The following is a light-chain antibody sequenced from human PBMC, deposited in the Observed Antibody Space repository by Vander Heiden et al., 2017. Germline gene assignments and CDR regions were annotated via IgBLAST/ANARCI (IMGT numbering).Light chain of an antibody. V-gene: IGLV2-11*01. CDR1: RSDVGGYNS. CDR3: CSYAGSYTFLV. CDR2: DVS. J-gene: IGLJ3*02. Sequence: QSALTQPRPVSGSPGQSDTISCTGTRSDVGGYNSVSWYQQHPGKAPNLMIYDVSKRPSGVPDRFSGSKYGNTAALTIAGLQAEDEADYYCCSYAGSYTFLVFGGGTKLTVL.